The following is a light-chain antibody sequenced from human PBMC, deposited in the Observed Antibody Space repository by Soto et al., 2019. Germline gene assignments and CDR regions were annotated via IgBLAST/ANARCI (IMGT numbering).Light chain of an antibody. V-gene: IGLV2-14*02. CDR3: ISYKTDDTFL. CDR2: EGS. Sequence: QSVLTQPASVSGSPGQSITISCTGTSSDVGSYNLVSWYQQHPGKAPKLMIYEGSKRPSGVSNRFSGSKSGNTASLTISGLQADDEAEYFCISYKTDDTFLFGTGTKVTVL. CDR1: SSDVGSYNL. J-gene: IGLJ1*01.